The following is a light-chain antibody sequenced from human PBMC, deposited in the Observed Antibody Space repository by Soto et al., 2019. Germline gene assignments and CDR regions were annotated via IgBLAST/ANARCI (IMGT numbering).Light chain of an antibody. CDR1: QGISGW. CDR3: QQVHIFPLS. Sequence: DVLMTQSPSSVSASVGDRVSITCRASQGISGWLAWYQQKPGKAPKLLIYAASSLQSGVPSRFRGSGSVTDFTLTVTTLQPEDSATYYCQQVHIFPLSFGGGTKVEIK. CDR2: AAS. J-gene: IGKJ4*01. V-gene: IGKV1-12*01.